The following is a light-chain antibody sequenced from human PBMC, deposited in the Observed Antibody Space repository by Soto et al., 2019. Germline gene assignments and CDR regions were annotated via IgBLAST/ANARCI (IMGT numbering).Light chain of an antibody. CDR2: SDN. J-gene: IGLJ2*01. CDR3: AAWDVKFVV. CDR1: RSSIGTNT. Sequence: QSVLTQPPSASGTPGQRVTISCSGSRSSIGTNTVTWYQQLPGTAPKLLIYSDNQRPSAVPDRFSGSKSGTSASLAISALQSDDEAAYYCAAWDVKFVVFGGGTKLTVL. V-gene: IGLV1-44*01.